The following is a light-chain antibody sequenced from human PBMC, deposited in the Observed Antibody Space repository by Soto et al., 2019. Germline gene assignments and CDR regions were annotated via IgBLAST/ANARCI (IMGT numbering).Light chain of an antibody. CDR2: GAS. CDR1: QSVSSSY. J-gene: IGKJ5*01. CDR3: QQYGSSPLIT. V-gene: IGKV3-20*01. Sequence: EIVLTQSPGTLSLSPGERATLSCRASQSVSSSYLGWYQQKPGQAPRLLIYGASNRATGIPDRFSGSGSGKDFPLTISRLEPEDFAVYYCQQYGSSPLITFGQGTRLEIK.